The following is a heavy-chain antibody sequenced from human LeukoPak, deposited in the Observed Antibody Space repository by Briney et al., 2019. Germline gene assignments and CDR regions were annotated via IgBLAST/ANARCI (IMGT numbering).Heavy chain of an antibody. J-gene: IGHJ4*02. CDR2: IRYDGSNK. CDR3: AKEQEGANQY. D-gene: IGHD1-26*01. CDR1: GFTFSSYS. V-gene: IGHV3-30*02. Sequence: GGSLRLSCAASGFTFSSYSMNWVRQAPGKGLEWVAFIRYDGSNKYYADSVKGRFTISRDNSKNTLYLQMNSLRAEDTAVYYCAKEQEGANQYWGQGTLVTVSS.